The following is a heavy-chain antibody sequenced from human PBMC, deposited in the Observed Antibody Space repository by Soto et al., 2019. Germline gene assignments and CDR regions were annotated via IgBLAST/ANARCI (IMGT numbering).Heavy chain of an antibody. V-gene: IGHV4-59*12. CDR1: GRSITSYY. J-gene: IGHJ4*02. CDR3: ARHYDSNGYANEFDS. D-gene: IGHD3-22*01. CDR2: IYDNGIT. Sequence: QVVLQESGPGLVKPSETLSLTCSVSGRSITSYYWSWVRQPPGKGLEWIGYIYDNGITSQNPSLKSRVTISADTSQNHFSLKLTSVTGADTAVYYCARHYDSNGYANEFDSWGQGILVTVTS.